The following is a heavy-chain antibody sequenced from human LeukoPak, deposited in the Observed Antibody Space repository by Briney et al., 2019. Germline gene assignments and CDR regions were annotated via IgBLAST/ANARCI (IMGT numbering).Heavy chain of an antibody. CDR3: ARFNGDSSGYYFGTIDY. J-gene: IGHJ4*02. CDR2: IYTSGST. CDR1: GGSISSGSYY. V-gene: IGHV4-61*02. Sequence: SQTLSLTCTVSGGSISSGSYYWSWIRQPAGKGLEWIGRIYTSGSTNYNPPLKSRVTISVDTSKNQFSLKLSSVTAADTAVYYCARFNGDSSGYYFGTIDYWGQGTLVTVSS. D-gene: IGHD3-22*01.